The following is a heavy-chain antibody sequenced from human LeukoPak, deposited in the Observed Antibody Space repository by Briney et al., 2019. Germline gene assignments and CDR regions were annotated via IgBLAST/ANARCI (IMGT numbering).Heavy chain of an antibody. Sequence: GGSLRLSCAASGFTFSTDWMSWVRQAPGKGLEWVANIKQDGSEKYYVDSVKGRFTISRDNAKNSLSLQMNSLRAEDTAVYYCARRHALYDILTGLLDYWGQGTLVTVSS. CDR2: IKQDGSEK. CDR3: ARRHALYDILTGLLDY. J-gene: IGHJ4*02. V-gene: IGHV3-7*01. CDR1: GFTFSTDW. D-gene: IGHD3-9*01.